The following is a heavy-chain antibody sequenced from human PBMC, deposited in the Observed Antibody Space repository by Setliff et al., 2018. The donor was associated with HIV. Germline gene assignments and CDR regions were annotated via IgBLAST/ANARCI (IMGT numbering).Heavy chain of an antibody. CDR2: ISSSSSYI. CDR1: GFTFSRYS. Sequence: GESLKISCAASGFTFSRYSMNWFRQAPGKGLEWVSSISSSSSYIYHADSVKGRFTISRDNAKNSLYLQMNSLRDEDTAVYYCARDFLGDGYMDVWGKGTTVTVSS. J-gene: IGHJ6*03. D-gene: IGHD3-16*01. V-gene: IGHV3-21*01. CDR3: ARDFLGDGYMDV.